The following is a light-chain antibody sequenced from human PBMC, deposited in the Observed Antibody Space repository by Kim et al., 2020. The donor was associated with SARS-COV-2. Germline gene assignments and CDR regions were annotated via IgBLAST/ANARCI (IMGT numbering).Light chain of an antibody. Sequence: ALGQPDRITPQGASLRSYSASCDQQKPGPAPALAISGKYPPPSRIPDRFSAYRSGNTASSTITGAQAEDEADYYCTSRASSGTPVVFGGGTQPTV. CDR3: TSRASSGTPVV. CDR2: GKY. CDR1: SLRSYS. V-gene: IGLV3-19*01. J-gene: IGLJ2*01.